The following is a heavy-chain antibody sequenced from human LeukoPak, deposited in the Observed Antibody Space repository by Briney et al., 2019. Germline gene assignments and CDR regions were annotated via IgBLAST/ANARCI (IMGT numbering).Heavy chain of an antibody. CDR3: ARRVRDPYYYYGMDV. Sequence: QTSETLSLTCTVSGGSISSYYWSWIRQPPGKGLEWIGYIYYSGSTNYNPSLKSRVTISVDTSKNQFSLKLSSVTAADTAVYYCARRVRDPYYYYGMDVWGQGTTVTVSS. CDR2: IYYSGST. CDR1: GGSISSYY. D-gene: IGHD2-8*01. J-gene: IGHJ6*02. V-gene: IGHV4-59*08.